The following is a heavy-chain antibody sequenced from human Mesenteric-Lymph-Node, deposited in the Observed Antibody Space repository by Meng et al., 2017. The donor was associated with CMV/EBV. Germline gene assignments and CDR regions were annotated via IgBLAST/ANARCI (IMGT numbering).Heavy chain of an antibody. CDR3: ARDPDCSSTSCPTNNYYGMDV. D-gene: IGHD2-2*01. J-gene: IGHJ6*02. Sequence: GESLKISCAASGFTFSSYSMNWVRQAPGKGLEWVSYISSSGSTIFYADSVKGRFTISRDNAKNSLYLQMNSLRAEDTAVYYCARDPDCSSTSCPTNNYYGMDVWGQGPRSPSP. CDR1: GFTFSSYS. V-gene: IGHV3-48*04. CDR2: ISSSGSTI.